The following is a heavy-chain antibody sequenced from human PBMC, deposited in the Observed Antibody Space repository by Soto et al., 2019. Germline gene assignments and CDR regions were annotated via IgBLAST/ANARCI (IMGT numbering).Heavy chain of an antibody. CDR2: IKQDGSEK. V-gene: IGHV3-7*01. D-gene: IGHD4-17*01. CDR1: GFTFSSYW. Sequence: GGSLRLSCAASGFTFSSYWMSWVRQAPGKGLEWVANIKQDGSEKYYVDSVKGRFTISRDNAKNSLYLQMNSLRAEDTAVYYCAGIDYGDFVDYWGQGTLVTVSS. CDR3: AGIDYGDFVDY. J-gene: IGHJ4*02.